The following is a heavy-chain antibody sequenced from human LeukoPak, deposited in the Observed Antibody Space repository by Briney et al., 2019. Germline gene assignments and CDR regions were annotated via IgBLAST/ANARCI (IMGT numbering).Heavy chain of an antibody. CDR2: ISGSGSST. CDR3: ARTDLDY. Sequence: GGSLRLSCAASGLTFSSYAMSWVRQAPGKGLEWVSSISGSGSSTFYADSVKGRFTISRDNAKNSLYLQMNSLRAEDTAVYYCARTDLDYWGQGTLVTVSS. V-gene: IGHV3-23*01. CDR1: GLTFSSYA. J-gene: IGHJ4*02.